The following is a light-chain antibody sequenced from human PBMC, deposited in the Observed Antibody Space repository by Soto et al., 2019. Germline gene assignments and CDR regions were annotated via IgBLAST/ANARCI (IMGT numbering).Light chain of an antibody. CDR2: WAS. CDR3: MHYLHTPRT. J-gene: IGKJ1*01. CDR1: LSVLYSSNNKSY. V-gene: IGKV4-1*01. Sequence: DAVMTQSPDSLAVSLGERATINCKSSLSVLYSSNNKSYLAWYQQKPGQPPKLLIHWASTRESGVPDRFGGSGSGADFTLTISSLQAEDVAIYSCMHYLHTPRTFGQGTKVEIK.